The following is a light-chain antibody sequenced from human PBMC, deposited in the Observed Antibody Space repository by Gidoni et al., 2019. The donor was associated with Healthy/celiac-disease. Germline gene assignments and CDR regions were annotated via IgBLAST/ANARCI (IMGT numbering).Light chain of an antibody. J-gene: IGKJ1*01. Sequence: EIVMTQSPATLSVSPGERATLSCRARQRVRSNLAWYQQKPGQAPRLLIYGASTRATGIPARFSGSGSGTEFTLTISSLQSEDFAVYYCQQYNNWPGTFGQGTKVEIK. CDR1: QRVRSN. CDR3: QQYNNWPGT. CDR2: GAS. V-gene: IGKV3-15*01.